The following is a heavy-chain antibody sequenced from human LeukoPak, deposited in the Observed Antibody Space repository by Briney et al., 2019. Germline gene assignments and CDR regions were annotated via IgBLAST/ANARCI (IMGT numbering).Heavy chain of an antibody. CDR2: IYYSGST. CDR1: GGSISSSSYY. V-gene: IGHV4-39*02. CDR3: ARDSQDYADDLVYYYYYMDV. Sequence: PSETLSLTCTVSGGSISSSSYYWGWLRQPPGTGLEWIGSIYYSGSTYYNPSLKSRVTISVDTSKNQFSLKLSSVTAADSARYFCARDSQDYADDLVYYYYYMDVWGKGTTVTVSS. J-gene: IGHJ6*03. D-gene: IGHD4-17*01.